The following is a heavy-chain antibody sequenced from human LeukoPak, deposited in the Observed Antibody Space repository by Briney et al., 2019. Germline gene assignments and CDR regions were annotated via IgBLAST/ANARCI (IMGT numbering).Heavy chain of an antibody. D-gene: IGHD1-26*01. CDR1: GFTFSSYR. CDR2: ITSSGTYI. V-gene: IGHV3-21*01. Sequence: PGGSMRLSCAASGFTFSSYRMNWVRQAPGKGLEWVSSITSSGTYIYYADSLKGRFTISRDNAKNSLYLQMNSLRAEDTAMYYCATGEGGFDYWGQGTLVTVSS. J-gene: IGHJ4*02. CDR3: ATGEGGFDY.